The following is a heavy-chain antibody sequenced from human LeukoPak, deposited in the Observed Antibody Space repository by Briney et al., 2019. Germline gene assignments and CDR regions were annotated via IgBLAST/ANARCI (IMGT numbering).Heavy chain of an antibody. D-gene: IGHD2-15*01. V-gene: IGHV3-30-3*02. Sequence: GGSLRLSCAASGFTFSSYAMHWVRQAPGKGLEWVAVISYDGSNKYYADSVKGRFTISRDNSKNTLYLQMNSLRAEDTAVYYCAKSEGGGPPYFDYWGQGTLVTVSS. J-gene: IGHJ4*02. CDR2: ISYDGSNK. CDR3: AKSEGGGPPYFDY. CDR1: GFTFSSYA.